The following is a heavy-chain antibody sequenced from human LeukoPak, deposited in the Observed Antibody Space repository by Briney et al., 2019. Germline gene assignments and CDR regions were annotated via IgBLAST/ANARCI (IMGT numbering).Heavy chain of an antibody. D-gene: IGHD3-10*01. Sequence: SVNVSCKASGGTLSIHAISWVRQAPGQGLEWMGGIIPIFGTTNYAQKFQGRVTISADESTNTAYMELSSLRSEDTAVYYCARDLVPYGSGNSMGDWGQGTLVTVSS. CDR3: ARDLVPYGSGNSMGD. CDR2: IIPIFGTT. J-gene: IGHJ4*02. V-gene: IGHV1-69*13. CDR1: GGTLSIHA.